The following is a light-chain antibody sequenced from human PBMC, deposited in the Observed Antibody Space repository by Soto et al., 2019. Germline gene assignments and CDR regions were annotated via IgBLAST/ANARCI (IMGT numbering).Light chain of an antibody. J-gene: IGKJ5*01. CDR2: AAS. Sequence: DTQMTQSPSSLSASVGDRVTITCRASQRIRSYLNWYQQKAGKAPKLLIHAASSLQSGVPSRFSVSESGTDFTVTISSLQPEDFATYYCQQSYSTPITFGQGTRLEIK. CDR1: QRIRSY. CDR3: QQSYSTPIT. V-gene: IGKV1-39*01.